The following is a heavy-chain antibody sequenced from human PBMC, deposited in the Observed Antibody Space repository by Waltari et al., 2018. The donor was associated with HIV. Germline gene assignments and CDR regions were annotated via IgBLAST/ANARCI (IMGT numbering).Heavy chain of an antibody. Sequence: QVQLQESGPGLVKPSETLSLTCTVSGGSVSSKTYYWSWIRQHPGKGLEWIGYIYHSASTNYNPSLKSRVTISVDTSKNQFSLRLTSVTAADTAVYYCARGGDGYNLAHAFDIWGQGTMVTVSS. D-gene: IGHD5-12*01. V-gene: IGHV4-61*01. CDR3: ARGGDGYNLAHAFDI. J-gene: IGHJ3*02. CDR2: IYHSAST. CDR1: GGSVSSKTYY.